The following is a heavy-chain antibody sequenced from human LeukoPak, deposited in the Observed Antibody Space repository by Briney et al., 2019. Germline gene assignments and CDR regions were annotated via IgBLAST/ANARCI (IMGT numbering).Heavy chain of an antibody. V-gene: IGHV3-21*01. D-gene: IGHD6-13*01. CDR3: ARGDSSWYSVVDYFDY. CDR1: GFTFSSYG. J-gene: IGHJ4*02. Sequence: GGSLRLSCAASGFTFSSYGMSWVRQAPGKGLEWVSSISSSSSYTHYADSVKGRFTIPRDNAKNSLYLQMNSLRAEDTAVYYCARGDSSWYSVVDYFDYWGQGTLVTVSS. CDR2: ISSSSSYT.